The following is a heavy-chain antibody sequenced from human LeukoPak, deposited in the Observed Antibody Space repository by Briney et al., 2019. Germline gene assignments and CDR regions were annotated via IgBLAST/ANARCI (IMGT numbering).Heavy chain of an antibody. J-gene: IGHJ5*02. CDR1: GGSISSYY. D-gene: IGHD2-2*01. V-gene: IGHV4-4*07. CDR3: ARDGIVVVPAAINSGFDP. CDR2: IYTSGST. Sequence: SETLSLTCTVSGGSISSYYWSWIRQLAGKGLEWIGRIYTSGSTNYNPSLKSRVTMSVDTSKNQFSLKLSSVTAADTAVYYCARDGIVVVPAAINSGFDPWGQGTLVTVSS.